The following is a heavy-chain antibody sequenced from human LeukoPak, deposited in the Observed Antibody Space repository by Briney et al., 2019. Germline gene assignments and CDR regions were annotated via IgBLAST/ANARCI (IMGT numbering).Heavy chain of an antibody. CDR2: IDYSGST. CDR3: ARFSGGYSYGYGY. CDR1: GGSLNSGGYY. D-gene: IGHD5-18*01. Sequence: SETLSLTCTVSGGSLNSGGYYWSWIRQHPGKGLEWIGYIDYSGSTYYNPSLKSRVTILLDTSKSQFSLKLSSETAAGTAVYYCARFSGGYSYGYGYWGRGTLVTVSS. V-gene: IGHV4-31*03. J-gene: IGHJ4*02.